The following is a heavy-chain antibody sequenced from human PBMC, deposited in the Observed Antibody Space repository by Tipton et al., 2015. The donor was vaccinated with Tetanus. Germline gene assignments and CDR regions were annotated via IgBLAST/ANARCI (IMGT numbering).Heavy chain of an antibody. Sequence: TLSLTCTVSGGSISSSSYYWGWIRQPPGKGLEWIGSIYYSGSTNYNPSLKSRVNMLVDTAKNQFSLKLSSVTAADTAVYYCARYASGYSSGWPGTYYFDYWGQGTLVTVSS. CDR1: GGSISSSSYY. CDR3: ARYASGYSSGWPGTYYFDY. CDR2: IYYSGST. J-gene: IGHJ4*02. V-gene: IGHV4-39*07. D-gene: IGHD6-19*01.